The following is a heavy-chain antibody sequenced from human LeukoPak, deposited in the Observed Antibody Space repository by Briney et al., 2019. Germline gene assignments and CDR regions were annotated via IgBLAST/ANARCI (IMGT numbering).Heavy chain of an antibody. D-gene: IGHD1-7*01. Sequence: GGSLRLSCAASGFTFSSYAMNWVRQAPGKGLEWVSDISSGGGSTFYADSVKGRFTISRDNSKNTPYLQMNSLRAEDTAVYFCAKEGTISRSYYFDYWGQGALVTVSS. CDR3: AKEGTISRSYYFDY. V-gene: IGHV3-23*01. CDR1: GFTFSSYA. CDR2: ISSGGGST. J-gene: IGHJ4*02.